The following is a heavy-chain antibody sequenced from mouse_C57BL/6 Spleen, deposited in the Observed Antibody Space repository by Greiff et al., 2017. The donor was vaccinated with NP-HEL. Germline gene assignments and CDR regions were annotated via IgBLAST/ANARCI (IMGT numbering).Heavy chain of an antibody. CDR1: GYTFTDYY. Sequence: EVQLQQSGPELVKPGASVKISCKASGYTFTDYYMNWVKQSHGKSLEWIGDINPNNGGTSYNQKFKGKATLTVDKSSSTAYMELRSLTSEDSAVYYCASKDWDGYWGQGTTLTVSS. J-gene: IGHJ2*01. CDR3: ASKDWDGY. V-gene: IGHV1-26*01. CDR2: INPNNGGT. D-gene: IGHD4-1*01.